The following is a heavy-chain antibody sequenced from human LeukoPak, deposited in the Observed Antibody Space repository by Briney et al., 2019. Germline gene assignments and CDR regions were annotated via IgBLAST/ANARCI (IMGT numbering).Heavy chain of an antibody. D-gene: IGHD3-22*01. Sequence: ASVKVSCKASGYTFTGYYMHWVRQAPGQGLEWMGRINPNSGGTNYAQKFQGRVTMTRDTSISTAYMELSRLRSDDTAVYYCARGSYYYDSSGYHYWGQGTLVTVFS. CDR2: INPNSGGT. J-gene: IGHJ4*02. CDR3: ARGSYYYDSSGYHY. CDR1: GYTFTGYY. V-gene: IGHV1-2*06.